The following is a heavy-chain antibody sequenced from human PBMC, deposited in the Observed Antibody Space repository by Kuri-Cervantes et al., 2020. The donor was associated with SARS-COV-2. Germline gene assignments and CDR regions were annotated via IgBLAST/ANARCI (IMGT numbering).Heavy chain of an antibody. CDR3: ARDQVAANEA. Sequence: GESLKISCAASGFTFSSYGMHWVRRQAPGKRLEYVSAITYDGARTYYADSVKGRFTISRDNSKNTVHLQMNSLRAEDTAVYYCARDQVAANEAWGQGTLVTGAS. CDR2: ITYDGART. V-gene: IGHV3-64*02. D-gene: IGHD6-13*01. CDR1: GFTFSSYG. J-gene: IGHJ4*02.